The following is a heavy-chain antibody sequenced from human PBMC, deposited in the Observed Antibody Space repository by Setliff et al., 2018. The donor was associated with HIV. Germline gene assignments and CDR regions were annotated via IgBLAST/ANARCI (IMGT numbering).Heavy chain of an antibody. D-gene: IGHD5-18*01. V-gene: IGHV3-23*01. J-gene: IGHJ3*02. CDR1: GFSFSSYA. Sequence: PGGSLRLSCAASGFSFSSYAMSWLRQAPGQGLEWVSAYSYTGDYTYYADSVKGRFTISRDNSKNTLFLQMNSLRAEDTAVYYCARELPDAAMVTTAFDIWGQGTMVTVSS. CDR3: ARELPDAAMVTTAFDI. CDR2: YSYTGDYT.